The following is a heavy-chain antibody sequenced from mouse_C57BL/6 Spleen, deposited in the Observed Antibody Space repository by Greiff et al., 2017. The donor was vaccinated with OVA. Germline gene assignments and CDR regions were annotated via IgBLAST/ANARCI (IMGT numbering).Heavy chain of an antibody. D-gene: IGHD2-2*01. Sequence: VKLQQSGPGLVAPSQSLSITCTVSGFSLTSYAISWVRQPPGKGLEWLGVIWTGGGTNYNSALKSRLSISKDNSKSQVFLKMNSLQTDDTARCYCARGGYDGDYYAMDYWGQGTSVTVSS. V-gene: IGHV2-9-1*01. CDR3: ARGGYDGDYYAMDY. CDR1: GFSLTSYA. CDR2: IWTGGGT. J-gene: IGHJ4*01.